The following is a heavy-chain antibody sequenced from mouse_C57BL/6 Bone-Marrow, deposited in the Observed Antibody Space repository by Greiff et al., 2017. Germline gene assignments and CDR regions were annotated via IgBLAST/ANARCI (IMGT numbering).Heavy chain of an antibody. CDR2: ISSGGDYI. Sequence: EVKLVESGEGLVKPGGSLKLSCAASGFTFSSYAMSWVRQTPEKRLEWVAYISSGGDYIYYADTVKGRFTISRENARNTLYLQMSSLKSEDTAMYYCTRGAAWFAYWGQGTLVTVSA. CDR3: TRGAAWFAY. V-gene: IGHV5-9-1*02. CDR1: GFTFSSYA. J-gene: IGHJ3*01.